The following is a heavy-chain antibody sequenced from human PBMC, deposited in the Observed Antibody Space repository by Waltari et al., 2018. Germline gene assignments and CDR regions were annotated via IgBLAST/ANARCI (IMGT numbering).Heavy chain of an antibody. Sequence: QVELVESGGDVVQTGRSLRLSCATSGFPFREYGMPWLRQVPGKGLEWVAHIWHDGSKKYYADSVKGRFTISRDNSKNTVYLQISNLRPEDTAMYFCSKPLQFSNVFEVWGQGTRVIVSS. CDR1: GFPFREYG. CDR2: IWHDGSKK. J-gene: IGHJ6*02. V-gene: IGHV3-33*08. CDR3: SKPLQFSNVFEV. D-gene: IGHD3-16*01.